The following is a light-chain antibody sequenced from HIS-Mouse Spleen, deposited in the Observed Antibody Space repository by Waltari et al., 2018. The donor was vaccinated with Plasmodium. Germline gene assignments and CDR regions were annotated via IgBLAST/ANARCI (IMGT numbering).Light chain of an antibody. CDR1: QSVSSN. CDR3: QQYNNWPPWT. Sequence: DIVMTQSPATLSVSPGERATISCRASQSVSSNVAWYQQKPGQAPRLLIYGASTRATGIPARFSGSGSGTEFTLTISSMQSEDFAVYYCQQYNNWPPWTFGQGTKVEIK. J-gene: IGKJ1*01. V-gene: IGKV3-15*01. CDR2: GAS.